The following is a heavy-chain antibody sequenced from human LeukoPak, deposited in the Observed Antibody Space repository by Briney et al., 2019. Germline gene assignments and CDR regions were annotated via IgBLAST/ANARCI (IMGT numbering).Heavy chain of an antibody. V-gene: IGHV1-24*01. Sequence: GASVKVTCKVSGYTLTELSMHWVRQAPGKGLEWMGGFDPEDGETIYAQRFQGRVTMTTDTSTSTAYMELRSLRSDDTAVYYCASLSIVGAIGTRPDDAFDIWGQGTMVTVSS. CDR1: GYTLTELS. D-gene: IGHD1-26*01. CDR3: ASLSIVGAIGTRPDDAFDI. J-gene: IGHJ3*02. CDR2: FDPEDGET.